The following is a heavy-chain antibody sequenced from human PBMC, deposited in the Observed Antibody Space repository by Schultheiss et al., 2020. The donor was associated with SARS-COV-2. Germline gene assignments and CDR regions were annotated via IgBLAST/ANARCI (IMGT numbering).Heavy chain of an antibody. J-gene: IGHJ4*02. CDR2: IYYNGRT. CDR3: ARGPGASGYCSSTSCYVFDY. CDR1: GGSISSYY. D-gene: IGHD2-2*01. V-gene: IGHV4-59*01. Sequence: SETLSLTCTVSGGSISSYYWSWIRQPPGKGLEWIGYIYYNGRTNYSPSLKGRVTISVDTSKNQFSLKLSSVTAADTAVYYCARGPGASGYCSSTSCYVFDYWGQGTLVTVSS.